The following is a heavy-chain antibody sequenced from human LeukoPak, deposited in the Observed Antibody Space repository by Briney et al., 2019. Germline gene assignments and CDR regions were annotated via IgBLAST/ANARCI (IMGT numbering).Heavy chain of an antibody. V-gene: IGHV1-24*01. J-gene: IGHJ1*01. CDR1: GYTLTELS. CDR3: ARLASPVRLGYFQH. CDR2: FDPEDGEP. D-gene: IGHD3-9*01. Sequence: GASVKVSCKVSGYTLTELSMLRVRQAPGTGLEWMGGFDPEDGEPIYAQKFQGRVTITADESTSTAYMELSSLRSEDTAVYYCARLASPVRLGYFQHWGQGTLVTVSS.